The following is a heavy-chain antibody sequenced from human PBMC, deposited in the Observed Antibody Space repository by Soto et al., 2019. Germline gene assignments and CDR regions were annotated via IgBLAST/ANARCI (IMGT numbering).Heavy chain of an antibody. CDR1: GYTFTSYG. J-gene: IGHJ6*02. D-gene: IGHD3-16*01. CDR3: ARHVAYDYVWGTHQRAGMDV. CDR2: ISAYNGNT. Sequence: QVQLVQSGAEVKKPGASVKVSCKASGYTFTSYGISWVRQAPGQGLEWMGWISAYNGNTNYAQKLQGRVTMTTDTSTSTAYMELRSLRSDDTAVYYCARHVAYDYVWGTHQRAGMDVWGQGTTVTVSS. V-gene: IGHV1-18*01.